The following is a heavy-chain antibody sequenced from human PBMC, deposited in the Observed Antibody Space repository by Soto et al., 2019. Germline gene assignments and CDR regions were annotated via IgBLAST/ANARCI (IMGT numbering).Heavy chain of an antibody. V-gene: IGHV4-59*01. J-gene: IGHJ3*02. CDR1: GGSISSYY. D-gene: IGHD3-22*01. CDR2: IYYSGST. CDR3: ARAYYDGSGYYYPDAFDI. Sequence: PSETLSLTCTVSGGSISSYYWSWIRQPPGKGLEWIGYIYYSGSTNYNPSLKSRVTISVDTSKNQFSLKLSSVTAADTAVYYCARAYYDGSGYYYPDAFDIWGQGTMVTVSS.